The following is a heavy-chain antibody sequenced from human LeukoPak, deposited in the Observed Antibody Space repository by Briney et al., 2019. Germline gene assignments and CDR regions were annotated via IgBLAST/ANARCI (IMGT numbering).Heavy chain of an antibody. Sequence: SETLSLTCTVSGGSISTYYWSWIRQPPGQGLEWIGYIYYSGSTNYNPSLKSRVTISVDTSKNQFSLKLSSVTAADTAVYYCARGKSRFLEWSLYYWGQGTLVTVSS. CDR2: IYYSGST. CDR1: GGSISTYY. J-gene: IGHJ4*02. V-gene: IGHV4-59*01. D-gene: IGHD3-3*01. CDR3: ARGKSRFLEWSLYY.